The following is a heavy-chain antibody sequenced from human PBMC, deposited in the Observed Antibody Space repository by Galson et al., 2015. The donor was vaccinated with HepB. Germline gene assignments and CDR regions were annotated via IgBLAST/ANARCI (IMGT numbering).Heavy chain of an antibody. CDR3: AKVPFSNGWLIDY. CDR1: GFTFGGCA. V-gene: IGHV3-23*01. CDR2: VTGDGTTT. J-gene: IGHJ4*02. D-gene: IGHD6-19*01. Sequence: GSLRLSCAASGFTFGGCAMSWVRQAPGRGLEFVSSVTGDGTTTYFADSVKGRFTISRANSKNTLYLQMNSLRAEDTAMYYCAKVPFSNGWLIDYWGQGTLVTVSS.